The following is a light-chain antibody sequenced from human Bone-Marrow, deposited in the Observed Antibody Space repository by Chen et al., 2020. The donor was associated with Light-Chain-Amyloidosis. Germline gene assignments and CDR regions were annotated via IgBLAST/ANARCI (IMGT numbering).Light chain of an antibody. CDR3: QSADISNVV. CDR1: ALAKQY. V-gene: IGLV3-25*03. J-gene: IGLJ2*01. Sequence: SFELTQPPSVSVSPGQTARITCSGDALAKQYAYWFQQRPGQAPILLIYQDSERPSGIPARFSGSSSGTTVTLTITGVQAEDEADYFCQSADISNVVFGGGTKLTVL. CDR2: QDS.